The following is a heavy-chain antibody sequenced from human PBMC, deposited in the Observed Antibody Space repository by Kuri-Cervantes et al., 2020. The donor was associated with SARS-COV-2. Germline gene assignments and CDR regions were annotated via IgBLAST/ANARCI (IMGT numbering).Heavy chain of an antibody. CDR2: IYYNGST. J-gene: IGHJ6*02. D-gene: IGHD4-17*01. CDR1: GSSVSSGSYY. CDR3: ARHDYGDPLTYYYGMDV. Sequence: SETLSLTCTVSGSSVSSGSYYWSWIRQPPGKGLGWIGYIYYNGSTNYNPSLKSRVTISVDTSKNQFSLKLSSVTAADTAMYYCARHDYGDPLTYYYGMDVWGQGTTVTVSS. V-gene: IGHV4-61*01.